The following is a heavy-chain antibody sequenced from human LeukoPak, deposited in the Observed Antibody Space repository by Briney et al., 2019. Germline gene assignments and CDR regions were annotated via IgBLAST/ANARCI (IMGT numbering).Heavy chain of an antibody. Sequence: PGRTLRLSNEASGFTFSSYGMKWVRQVPGKGLEWDSRISSGSSHIYYEDSVNGRFTISRDNTQNLIYLQMNSQRVHAMSEFYCKRAPALNSASSGYSDYWGQGTLVTVSS. J-gene: IGHJ4*02. CDR3: KRAPALNSASSGYSDY. CDR1: GFTFSSYG. D-gene: IGHD3-22*01. CDR2: ISSGSSHI. V-gene: IGHV3-21*01.